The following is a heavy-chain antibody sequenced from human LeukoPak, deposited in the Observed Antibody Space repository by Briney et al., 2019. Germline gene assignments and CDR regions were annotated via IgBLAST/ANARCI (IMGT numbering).Heavy chain of an antibody. CDR3: ARRGRVVSGSYDWFDP. CDR1: GGSLISSSYY. Sequence: SETLSLTCTVSGGSLISSSYYWSWIRQPAGKGLEWIGRIYTSGSTNYNPSLKSRVTMSVDTSKNQFSLKLSPVTAADTAVYYCARRGRVVSGSYDWFDPWGQGTLVTVSS. J-gene: IGHJ5*02. V-gene: IGHV4-61*02. D-gene: IGHD2-21*01. CDR2: IYTSGST.